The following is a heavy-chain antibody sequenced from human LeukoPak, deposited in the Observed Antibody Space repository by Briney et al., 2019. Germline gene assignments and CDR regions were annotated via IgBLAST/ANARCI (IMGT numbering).Heavy chain of an antibody. CDR3: ARGGVYCSSVSCSVDY. CDR1: GFTFGDYA. J-gene: IGHJ4*02. CDR2: IRSKPYGGTT. D-gene: IGHD2-2*01. V-gene: IGHV3-49*03. Sequence: GGSLRLSCTASGFTFGDYAMSWFRQAPGKGLEWVGFIRSKPYGGTTENAASVKGRFTISRDDSKSIAYLQMNSLKTEDTAVYYCARGGVYCSSVSCSVDYWGQGILITVSS.